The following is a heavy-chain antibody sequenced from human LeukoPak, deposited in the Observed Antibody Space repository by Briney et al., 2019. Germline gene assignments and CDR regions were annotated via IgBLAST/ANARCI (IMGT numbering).Heavy chain of an antibody. D-gene: IGHD6-13*01. Sequence: GGSLRLSCAASGFTFSSYGMHWVRQAPGKGLEWVAFIRYDGSNKYYADSVKGRFTISRDNSKNTLYLRMNSLRAEDAAVYYCAKRAAAGSYGYYYYYMDVWGKGTTVTVSS. CDR1: GFTFSSYG. CDR2: IRYDGSNK. CDR3: AKRAAAGSYGYYYYYMDV. V-gene: IGHV3-30*02. J-gene: IGHJ6*03.